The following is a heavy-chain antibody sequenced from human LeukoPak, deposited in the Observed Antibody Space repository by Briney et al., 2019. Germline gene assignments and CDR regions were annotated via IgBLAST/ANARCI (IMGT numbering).Heavy chain of an antibody. CDR1: GGSFSDYY. J-gene: IGHJ4*02. Sequence: PSETLSLTCGVYGGSFSDYYWSWIRQPPGKGLEWIGEINHSGSTNYNPSLKSRVTIPVDTSKNQFSLKLSSVTAADTAVYYCARGDGSGGSYYYFDYWGQGTLVTVSS. D-gene: IGHD1-26*01. V-gene: IGHV4-34*01. CDR2: INHSGST. CDR3: ARGDGSGGSYYYFDY.